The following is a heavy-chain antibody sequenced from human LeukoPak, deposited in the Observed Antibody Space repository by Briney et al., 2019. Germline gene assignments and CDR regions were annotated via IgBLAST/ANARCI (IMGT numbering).Heavy chain of an antibody. D-gene: IGHD6-13*01. J-gene: IGHJ5*02. CDR1: GGTFSSYA. Sequence: ASVKVSCKASGGTFSSYAISWVRQAPGQGLEWMGWINPNSGGTNYAQKFQGRVTMTRDTSISTAYMELSRLRSDDTAVYYCARDGSGYSGSWYGINWFDPWGQGTLVTVSS. CDR3: ARDGSGYSGSWYGINWFDP. CDR2: INPNSGGT. V-gene: IGHV1-2*02.